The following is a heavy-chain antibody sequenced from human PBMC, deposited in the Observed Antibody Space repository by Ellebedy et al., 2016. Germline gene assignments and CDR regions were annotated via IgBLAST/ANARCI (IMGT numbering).Heavy chain of an antibody. V-gene: IGHV3-23*01. CDR1: GFTFNYA. CDR2: IVGSGET. J-gene: IGHJ5*01. D-gene: IGHD2-21*01. CDR3: VKDPKHNVEFTAYSLSNWFDS. Sequence: GGSLRLSCAASGFTFNYAMAWVRQAPGKGLAWVGGIVGSGETYYADSVKGRFTVSRDNSKNTVYLQMNSLRAEDTALYYCVKDPKHNVEFTAYSLSNWFDSWGHGTLVTVSS.